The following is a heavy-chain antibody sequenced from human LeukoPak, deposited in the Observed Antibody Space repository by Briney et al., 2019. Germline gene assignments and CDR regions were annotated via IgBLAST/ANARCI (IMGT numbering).Heavy chain of an antibody. CDR2: IKEDGSER. V-gene: IGHV3-7*01. CDR3: ARGRGYSTFDY. D-gene: IGHD4-23*01. J-gene: IGHJ4*02. Sequence: HPGGSLRLSCAASAFTFSNYWMSWVRQAPGKGLEWVADIKEDGSERNYVDSVKGRFTISRDNAKNSLYLQMNSLRVDDTAVYYCARGRGYSTFDYWGQGTLVTVSS. CDR1: AFTFSNYW.